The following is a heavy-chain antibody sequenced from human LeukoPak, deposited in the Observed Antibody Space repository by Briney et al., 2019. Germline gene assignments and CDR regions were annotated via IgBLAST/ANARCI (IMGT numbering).Heavy chain of an antibody. CDR1: GGTFSSYA. CDR3: ARAPIIGYCSSTSCYTAKDY. CDR2: IIPIFGTA. V-gene: IGHV1-69*01. J-gene: IGHJ4*02. Sequence: GSSVKVSCKASGGTFSSYAISWVRQAPGQGLEWMRGIIPIFGTANYAQKFQGRVTITADESTSTAYMELSSLRSEDTAVYYCARAPIIGYCSSTSCYTAKDYWGQGTLVTVSS. D-gene: IGHD2-2*02.